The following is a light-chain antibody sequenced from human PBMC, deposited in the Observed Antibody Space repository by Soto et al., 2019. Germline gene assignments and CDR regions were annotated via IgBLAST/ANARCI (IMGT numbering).Light chain of an antibody. Sequence: EIVLTQSPGTLSLSPGERATLSCRASQSVSSSYLAWYQQKPGQAPRLLIYGASSRATGIPDRFSGSGSGTDFTLTIGSLEPEDFAGYYCQQYGSSPYTFGQGTKLEIK. CDR3: QQYGSSPYT. V-gene: IGKV3-20*01. CDR1: QSVSSSY. J-gene: IGKJ2*01. CDR2: GAS.